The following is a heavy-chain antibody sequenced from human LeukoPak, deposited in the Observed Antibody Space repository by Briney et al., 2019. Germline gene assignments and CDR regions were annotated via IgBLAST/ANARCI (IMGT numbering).Heavy chain of an antibody. Sequence: PSETLSLTCTVSGGSISSYYWSWIRQPPGQGLEWIGYIYYSGSTNYNPSLKSRVTISVDTSKNQFSLKLSSVTAADTAVYYCARGLTSLFNYYMDVWGKGTTVTISS. CDR1: GGSISSYY. CDR3: ARGLTSLFNYYMDV. D-gene: IGHD3-10*01. J-gene: IGHJ6*03. V-gene: IGHV4-59*01. CDR2: IYYSGST.